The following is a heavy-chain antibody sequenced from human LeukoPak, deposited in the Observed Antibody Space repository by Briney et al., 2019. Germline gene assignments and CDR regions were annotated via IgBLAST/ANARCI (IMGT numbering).Heavy chain of an antibody. CDR2: INHSGST. CDR3: ARIKGFYYYGSGRATDYFDY. Sequence: PSETLSLTCAVYGGSFSGYYWSWIRQPPGKGLEWIGEINHSGSTNYNPSLKSRVTISVDTSKNQFSLKLSSVTAADTAVYYCARIKGFYYYGSGRATDYFDYWGQGTLVTVSS. J-gene: IGHJ4*02. V-gene: IGHV4-34*01. D-gene: IGHD3-10*01. CDR1: GGSFSGYY.